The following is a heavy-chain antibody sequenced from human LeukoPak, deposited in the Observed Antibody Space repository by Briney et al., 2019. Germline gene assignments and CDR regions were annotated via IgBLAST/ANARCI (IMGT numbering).Heavy chain of an antibody. CDR2: ISGSGGST. J-gene: IGHJ3*02. CDR1: GFSFSNYA. D-gene: IGHD3-22*01. CDR3: AKGRYYYDSSDAFDI. Sequence: GGSPRLSCAASGFSFSNYAMSWVRQAPGKGLEWVSAISGSGGSTYYADSVKGRFTISRDNSKNTLYLQMNSLRAEDTAVYYCAKGRYYYDSSDAFDIWGQGTMVTVSS. V-gene: IGHV3-23*01.